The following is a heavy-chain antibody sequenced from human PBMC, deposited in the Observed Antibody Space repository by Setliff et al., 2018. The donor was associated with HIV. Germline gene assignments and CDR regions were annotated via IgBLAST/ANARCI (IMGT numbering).Heavy chain of an antibody. CDR3: TTTGPYSGSLYGMDV. V-gene: IGHV1-24*01. D-gene: IGHD1-26*01. CDR2: FDPEDGQR. J-gene: IGHJ6*02. Sequence: ASVKVSCKVSGYTLSELSRHWVRQGPGKGLEWMGGFDPEDGQRIYAQKFQGRVTMTEDTSTDTAYMELSSLSFEDTAVYYCTTTGPYSGSLYGMDVWGQGTTVTVSS. CDR1: GYTLSELS.